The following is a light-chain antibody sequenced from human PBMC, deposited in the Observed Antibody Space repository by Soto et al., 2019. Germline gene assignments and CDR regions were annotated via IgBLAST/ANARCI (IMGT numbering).Light chain of an antibody. V-gene: IGKV1-6*01. CDR3: LQDSKYPQT. J-gene: IGKJ1*01. CDR2: GSS. CDR1: QDIGTE. Sequence: AIQMTQSPSSLSASVGDRLTITCRASQDIGTELGWYQQKPGKAPKLLIYGSSILQSGVPSRFSGSGSGTDFTLTISSLQPEDFATYYCLQDSKYPQTFGQGTKVEI.